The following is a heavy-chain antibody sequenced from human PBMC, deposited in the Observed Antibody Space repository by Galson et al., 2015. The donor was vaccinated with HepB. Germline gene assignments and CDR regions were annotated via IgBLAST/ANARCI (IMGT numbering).Heavy chain of an antibody. J-gene: IGHJ4*02. CDR3: ARELKVGATLFGY. D-gene: IGHD1-26*01. Sequence: SLRLSCAASGFTFSSYGMHWVRQAPGEGLEWVAVIWYDGSNKYYADSVKGRFTISRDNSKNTLYLQMNSLRAEDTAVYYCARELKVGATLFGYWGQGTLVTVSS. V-gene: IGHV3-33*01. CDR2: IWYDGSNK. CDR1: GFTFSSYG.